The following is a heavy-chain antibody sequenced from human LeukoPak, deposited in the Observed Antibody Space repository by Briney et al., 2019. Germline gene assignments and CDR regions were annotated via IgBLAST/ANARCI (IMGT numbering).Heavy chain of an antibody. D-gene: IGHD3-3*01. J-gene: IGHJ6*02. CDR3: ARGLSGMNYDFSYYYYGMDV. V-gene: IGHV1-18*01. CDR1: GGTFSSYA. Sequence: GASVKVSCKASGGTFSSYAISWVRQAPGQGLEWMGWISAYNGNTNYAQKLQGRVTMTTDTSTSTAYMELRSLRSDDTAVYYCARGLSGMNYDFSYYYYGMDVWGQGTTVTVSS. CDR2: ISAYNGNT.